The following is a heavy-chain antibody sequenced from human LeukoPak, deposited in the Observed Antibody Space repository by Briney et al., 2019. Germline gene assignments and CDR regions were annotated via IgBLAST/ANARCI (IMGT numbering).Heavy chain of an antibody. CDR3: ARVDRYYFDY. V-gene: IGHV4-59*01. D-gene: IGHD3-16*02. CDR1: GGSISSYY. Sequence: SETLSLTCTVSGGSISSYYWSWISQPPGKVLEWIGYIYYSGSTNYNPSLKSRVTISVDTSKNQFSLKLSSVTAADTAVYYCARVDRYYFDYWGQGTLVTVSS. J-gene: IGHJ4*02. CDR2: IYYSGST.